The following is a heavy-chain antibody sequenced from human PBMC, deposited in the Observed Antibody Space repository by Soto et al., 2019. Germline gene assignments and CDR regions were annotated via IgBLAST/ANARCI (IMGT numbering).Heavy chain of an antibody. CDR3: ARDWVLQRLGVGAFDI. J-gene: IGHJ3*02. Sequence: LRLSCAASGFTFSSYWMSWVRQAPGKGLEWVANIKQDGSEKYYVDSVKGRFTISRDNAKNSLYLQMNSLRAEDTAVYYCARDWVLQRLGVGAFDIWGQGTMVTVSS. V-gene: IGHV3-7*03. CDR1: GFTFSSYW. CDR2: IKQDGSEK. D-gene: IGHD6-25*01.